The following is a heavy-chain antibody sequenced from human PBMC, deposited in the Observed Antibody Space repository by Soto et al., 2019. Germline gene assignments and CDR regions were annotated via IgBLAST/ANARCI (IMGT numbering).Heavy chain of an antibody. V-gene: IGHV3-30*18. Sequence: QVQLVESGGGVVQPGRSLRLSCAASGLTFSDYGMHWVRQAPGKGLEWVTIISYDGSNQYYADSVKGRFTISRDNSKNTHYLQMNSMRLEDTGVYYCAKALGELSPESFDHWGQGVLVTVSS. J-gene: IGHJ4*02. CDR2: ISYDGSNQ. D-gene: IGHD3-16*02. CDR1: GLTFSDYG. CDR3: AKALGELSPESFDH.